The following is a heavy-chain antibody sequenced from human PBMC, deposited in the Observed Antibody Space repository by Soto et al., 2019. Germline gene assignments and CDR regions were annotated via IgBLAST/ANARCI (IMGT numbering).Heavy chain of an antibody. CDR1: GFTFSSYS. V-gene: IGHV3-21*04. D-gene: IGHD2-15*01. J-gene: IGHJ3*02. Sequence: PWGSLRLTCAASGFTFSSYSMNWVRQAPGKGLEWVSSISSSSSYIYYAYSVKGRFTISRDNSKNTLYLQMTSLRAEDTAVYYCAKDKESGYCSGGSCSWSFAFDIWGQGTMVTVSS. CDR2: ISSSSSYI. CDR3: AKDKESGYCSGGSCSWSFAFDI.